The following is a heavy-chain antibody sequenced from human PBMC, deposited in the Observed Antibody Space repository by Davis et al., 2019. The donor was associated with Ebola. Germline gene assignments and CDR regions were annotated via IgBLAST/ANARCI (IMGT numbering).Heavy chain of an antibody. CDR1: GYIFTSYA. D-gene: IGHD2-2*01. CDR2: INAGNGDT. V-gene: IGHV1-3*01. Sequence: AASVKVSCKASGYIFTSYAMHWVRQAPGQRLEWMGWINAGNGDTKYSQKFRDRVTITRDTSASTSYMELSSLRSEDTAVYYCARDPKIVVVPATTDRWYYYYGMDVWGQGTTVTVSS. CDR3: ARDPKIVVVPATTDRWYYYYGMDV. J-gene: IGHJ6*02.